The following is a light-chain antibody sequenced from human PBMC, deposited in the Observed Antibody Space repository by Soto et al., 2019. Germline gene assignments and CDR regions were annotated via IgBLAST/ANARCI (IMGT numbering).Light chain of an antibody. V-gene: IGKV3-15*01. J-gene: IGKJ2*01. CDR1: QSVSSN. CDR2: GAS. CDR3: QQYNNWPRT. Sequence: EIVMTQSPATLSVSPGERATVSCRASQSVSSNLAWYQQKPGQAPRLLIYGASTRATGIPARFSGSGSGTEFTLPIGSLQSEDVAFYYCQQYNNWPRTFGQGTKLEIK.